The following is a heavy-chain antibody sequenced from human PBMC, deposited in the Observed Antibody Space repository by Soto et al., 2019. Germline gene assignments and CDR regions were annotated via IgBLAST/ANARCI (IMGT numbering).Heavy chain of an antibody. V-gene: IGHV3-53*01. CDR2: IYSGGST. Sequence: PGGSLRLSCADSGFTVSSSYMSWVRQAPRKGLEWVSVIYSGGSTYYADSVKGRFTISRDNSKNTLYLQMNSLRAEDTAVYYCARKLTGSYYYYYGMDVWGQGTTVTVSS. CDR1: GFTVSSSY. J-gene: IGHJ6*02. D-gene: IGHD3-9*01. CDR3: ARKLTGSYYYYYGMDV.